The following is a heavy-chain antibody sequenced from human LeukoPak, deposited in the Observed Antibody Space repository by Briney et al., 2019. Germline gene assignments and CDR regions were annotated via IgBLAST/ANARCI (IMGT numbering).Heavy chain of an antibody. CDR3: ARTLSSSWYFPTYYMDV. V-gene: IGHV1-8*03. Sequence: ASVKVSCKASGYTFTGYYMHWVRQAPGQGLEWMGWMNPNSGNTGYAQKFQGRVTITRNTSISTAYMELSSLRSEDTAVYYCARTLSSSWYFPTYYMDVWGKGTTVTVSS. D-gene: IGHD6-13*01. CDR1: GYTFTGYY. CDR2: MNPNSGNT. J-gene: IGHJ6*03.